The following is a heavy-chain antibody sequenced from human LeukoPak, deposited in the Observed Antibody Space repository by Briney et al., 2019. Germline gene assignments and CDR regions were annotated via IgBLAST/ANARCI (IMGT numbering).Heavy chain of an antibody. CDR3: ENSLSDFWSGAIDY. J-gene: IGHJ4*02. V-gene: IGHV3-9*01. CDR1: GFTFDDYA. CDR2: ISWNSGSI. D-gene: IGHD3-3*01. Sequence: PGRSLRLSCAASGFTFDDYAMHWVRQAPGKGLEWVSGISWNSGSIGYADSVKGRFTISRDNAKNSLYLQMNSLRAEDTALYYCENSLSDFWSGAIDYWGQGTLVTVSS.